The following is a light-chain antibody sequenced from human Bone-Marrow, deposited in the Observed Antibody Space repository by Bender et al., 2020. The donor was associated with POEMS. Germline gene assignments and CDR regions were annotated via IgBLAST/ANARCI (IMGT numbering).Light chain of an antibody. CDR1: SSDIGAYDA. CDR2: GVT. Sequence: QSALTQPASVSGSPGQSIIISCTGSSSDIGAYDAVSWYQQHPGKAPKVIIYGVTQRPSGVSDRFSASKSGNTASLTISGLQADDESDFYCSSPTTSKTLIFGGGTKVTVL. CDR3: SSPTTSKTLI. J-gene: IGLJ2*01. V-gene: IGLV2-14*02.